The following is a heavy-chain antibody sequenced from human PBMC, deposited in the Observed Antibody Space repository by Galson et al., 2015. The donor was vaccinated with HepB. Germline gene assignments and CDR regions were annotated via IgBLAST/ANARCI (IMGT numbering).Heavy chain of an antibody. CDR3: AKDWFRVGYCSSTSCYTGTGCFDY. D-gene: IGHD2-2*02. Sequence: SLRLSCAASGFTFSSYGMHWVRQAPGKGLEWVAVISYDGSNKYYADSVKGRFTISRDNSKNTLYLQMNSLRAEDTAVYYCAKDWFRVGYCSSTSCYTGTGCFDYWGQGTLVTVSS. CDR2: ISYDGSNK. V-gene: IGHV3-30*18. J-gene: IGHJ4*02. CDR1: GFTFSSYG.